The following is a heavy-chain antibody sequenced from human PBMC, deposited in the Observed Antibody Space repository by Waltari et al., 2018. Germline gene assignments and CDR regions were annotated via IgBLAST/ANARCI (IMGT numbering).Heavy chain of an antibody. Sequence: EVQLVESGGGLVQPGRSLRLSCAASGFTFDDYAMHWVRQAPGKGLEWVSGISWNSGSIGYADSVKGRFTISRDNAKNSLYLQMNSLRAEDTALYYCAKDIMGILHAFDIWGQGTMVTVSS. V-gene: IGHV3-9*01. D-gene: IGHD2-8*01. CDR1: GFTFDDYA. J-gene: IGHJ3*02. CDR3: AKDIMGILHAFDI. CDR2: ISWNSGSI.